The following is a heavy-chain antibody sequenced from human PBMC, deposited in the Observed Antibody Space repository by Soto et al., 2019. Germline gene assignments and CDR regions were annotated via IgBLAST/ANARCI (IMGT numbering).Heavy chain of an antibody. CDR1: GYTFTSYD. V-gene: IGHV1-8*01. J-gene: IGHJ4*02. D-gene: IGHD2-2*01. CDR3: ARAPADIVLVPAAPNLDY. Sequence: QVQLVQSGAEVKKPGASVKVSCKASGYTFTSYDINWVRQATGQGLEWMGWMNPNSGNTGYAQKXQGRVTMTRNXXIXTXXMELSSLRSEDTAVYYCARAPADIVLVPAAPNLDYWGQGTLVTVSS. CDR2: MNPNSGNT.